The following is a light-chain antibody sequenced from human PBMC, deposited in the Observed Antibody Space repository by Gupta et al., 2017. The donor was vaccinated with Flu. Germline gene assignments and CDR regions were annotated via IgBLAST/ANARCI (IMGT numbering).Light chain of an antibody. CDR2: EEK. Sequence: GQTVRITCPGETLRSYYASGYQQKPGQAPVLIQEEEKNRHSGIPDRFSGSSSGNTASVTITGAQAEDEADYYCNSRDISDKNGVFGTGTKVTVL. CDR3: NSRDISDKNGV. J-gene: IGLJ1*01. V-gene: IGLV3-19*01. CDR1: TLRSYY.